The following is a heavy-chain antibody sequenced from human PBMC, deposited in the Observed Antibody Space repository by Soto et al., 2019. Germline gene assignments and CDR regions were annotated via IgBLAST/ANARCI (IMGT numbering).Heavy chain of an antibody. CDR1: GVTFSTYG. V-gene: IGHV3-30*18. D-gene: IGHD3-10*01. Sequence: GGSLRLSCAASGVTFSTYGMHWLRQAQGKGLEWVAVISYDGGDKYSADSVQGRFTISRDNSKNTLYLQMNSLRAEDTAVYYCAKDSGRGSADYYFDFWGQGTLVTVSS. J-gene: IGHJ4*02. CDR2: ISYDGGDK. CDR3: AKDSGRGSADYYFDF.